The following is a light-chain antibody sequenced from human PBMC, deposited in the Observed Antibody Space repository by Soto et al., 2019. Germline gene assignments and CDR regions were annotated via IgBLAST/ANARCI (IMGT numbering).Light chain of an antibody. V-gene: IGKV1-5*01. CDR3: QQYDNSRT. Sequence: DIQMTQSPSTLSASVGDRVTITCRASHSISTSLAWYQQRPGRAPRLLIYDVSNLESGVPSRFSGSGSGTEFTLTLTSLQPEDFAIYYCQQYDNSRTFGQGTQVDFK. CDR1: HSISTS. J-gene: IGKJ1*01. CDR2: DVS.